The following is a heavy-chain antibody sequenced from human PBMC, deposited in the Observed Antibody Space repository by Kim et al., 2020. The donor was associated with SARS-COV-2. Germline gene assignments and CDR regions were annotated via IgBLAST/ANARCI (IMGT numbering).Heavy chain of an antibody. D-gene: IGHD3-10*01. CDR2: INAGNGNT. CDR1: GYTFTSYA. J-gene: IGHJ4*02. V-gene: IGHV1-3*01. CDR3: AREGSYGSGSFDY. Sequence: ASVKVSCKASGYTFTSYAMHWVRQAPGQRLEWMGWINAGNGNTKYSQKFQGRVTITRDTSASTAYMELSSLRFEDTAVYYCAREGSYGSGSFDYWGQGTLVTVSS.